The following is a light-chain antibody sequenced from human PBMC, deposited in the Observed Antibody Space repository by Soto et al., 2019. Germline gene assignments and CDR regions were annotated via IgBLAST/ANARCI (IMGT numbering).Light chain of an antibody. CDR2: GAS. J-gene: IGKJ2*01. CDR1: QSVSSN. CDR3: QQYNSWPYT. V-gene: IGKV3-15*01. Sequence: EIVMTQSPATLSVSPGERATLSCRASQSVSSNLAWYQQKPGQAPTLLIYGASTWATGIPARFSGSGSGTEFTLTISSLQSEDFAVYYWQQYNSWPYTFGQGTKLEIK.